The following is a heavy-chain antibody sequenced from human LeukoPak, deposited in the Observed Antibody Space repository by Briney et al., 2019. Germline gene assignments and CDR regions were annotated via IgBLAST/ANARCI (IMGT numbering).Heavy chain of an antibody. CDR2: INHSGST. V-gene: IGHV4-34*01. CDR1: GGSFSGYY. CDR3: ARGYLYYDFWSGYSSTQPFDY. D-gene: IGHD3-3*01. J-gene: IGHJ4*02. Sequence: SEILSLTCAVYGGSFSGYYWSWIRQPPGKGLEWIGEINHSGSTNYNPSLKSRVTISVDTSKNQFSLKLSSVTAADTAVYYCARGYLYYDFWSGYSSTQPFDYWGQGTLVTVSS.